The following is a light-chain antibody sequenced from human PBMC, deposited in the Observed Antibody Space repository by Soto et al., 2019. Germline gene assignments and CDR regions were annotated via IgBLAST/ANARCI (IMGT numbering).Light chain of an antibody. CDR2: DVS. J-gene: IGLJ1*01. CDR3: CSYAGRYSYV. Sequence: QSALTQPRSVSGSPGQSVTISCTGTNSDVGGYNFVSWYQQHPGKAPKLMIYDVSQRPSGVPDRFSGSKSGNTASLIISGLQAEDEADFYCCSYAGRYSYVFGTGTQLTVL. CDR1: NSDVGGYNF. V-gene: IGLV2-11*01.